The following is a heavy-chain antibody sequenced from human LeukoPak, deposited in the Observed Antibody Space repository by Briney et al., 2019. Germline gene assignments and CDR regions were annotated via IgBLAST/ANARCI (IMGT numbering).Heavy chain of an antibody. D-gene: IGHD3-16*02. Sequence: SETLSLTCTVSGGSISSGGYYWSWIRQHPGKGLEWIGYIYYSGSTYYNPSLKSRVTISVDTSKNQFSLKLSSVTAADTAVYYCARARSGGITFGGVIVPYGWDYWGQGTLVTVSS. CDR1: GGSISSGGYY. CDR3: ARARSGGITFGGVIVPYGWDY. J-gene: IGHJ4*02. CDR2: IYYSGST. V-gene: IGHV4-31*03.